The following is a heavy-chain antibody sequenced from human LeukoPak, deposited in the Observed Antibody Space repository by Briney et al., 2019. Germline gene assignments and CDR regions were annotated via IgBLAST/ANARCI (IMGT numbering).Heavy chain of an antibody. CDR3: ARDQEGYCSGGSCFRTPFDY. J-gene: IGHJ4*02. CDR2: INYSGST. D-gene: IGHD2-15*01. CDR1: GGSFSDYY. Sequence: SETLSLTCAVYGGSFSDYYWSWIRQPPGKGLEWIGEINYSGSTNYNPSLKSRVTISVDTSKNQFSLKLSSVTAADTAVYYCARDQEGYCSGGSCFRTPFDYWGQGTLVTVSS. V-gene: IGHV4-34*01.